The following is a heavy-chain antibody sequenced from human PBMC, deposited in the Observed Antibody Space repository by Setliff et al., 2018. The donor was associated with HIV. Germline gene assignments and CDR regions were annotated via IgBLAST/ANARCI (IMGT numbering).Heavy chain of an antibody. D-gene: IGHD6-19*01. CDR3: ARGAIAVAGISYYYYGMDV. CDR1: GGSISSGGYS. V-gene: IGHV4-30-2*01. Sequence: PSETLSLTCAVSGGSISSGGYSWSWIRQPPGKGLEWIGYIYHSGSTYYNPSLKSRVTISVDTSKNQFSLKLSSVTAADTAVYYCARGAIAVAGISYYYYGMDVWGQGTTVTVSS. J-gene: IGHJ6*02. CDR2: IYHSGST.